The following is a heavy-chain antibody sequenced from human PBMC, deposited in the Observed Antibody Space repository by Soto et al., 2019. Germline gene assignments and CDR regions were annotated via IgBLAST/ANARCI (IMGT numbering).Heavy chain of an antibody. CDR1: GYDFARYW. CDR3: ARLPSHSYGLREFYY. CDR2: LYPGDSTV. J-gene: IGHJ4*02. V-gene: IGHV5-51*01. D-gene: IGHD5-18*01. Sequence: PGESLKISCEGAGYDFARYWIGWVRQMPGKGLEWMGVLYPGDSTVKYSPSFQGQVTLSADKFINTAYLQWSSLKASDTAMYYCARLPSHSYGLREFYYLGPGTLVTVSS.